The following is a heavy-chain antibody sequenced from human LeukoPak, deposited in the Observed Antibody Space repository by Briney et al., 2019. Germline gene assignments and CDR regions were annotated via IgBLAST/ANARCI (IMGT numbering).Heavy chain of an antibody. Sequence: GGSLRLSCAASGFTFSSYWMSWVRQAPGKGLEWVSSISSSSTYIYYADSMKGRFTISRDNAKNSLYLQMNSLGAEDTAVYYCARDWGRATYCPRSNCPDAFDLWGQGTMVTVSS. CDR2: ISSSSTYI. J-gene: IGHJ3*01. CDR3: ARDWGRATYCPRSNCPDAFDL. D-gene: IGHD2-8*01. V-gene: IGHV3-21*01. CDR1: GFTFSSYW.